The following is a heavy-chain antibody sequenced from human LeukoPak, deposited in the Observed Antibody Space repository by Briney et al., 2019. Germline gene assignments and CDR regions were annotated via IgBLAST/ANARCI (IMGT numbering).Heavy chain of an antibody. J-gene: IGHJ3*02. CDR3: ARSGIAAAGTSFDI. D-gene: IGHD6-13*01. CDR2: IIPIFGTA. Sequence: GSSVKVSCKASGGTFTSYAISWVRQAPGQGLEWMGGIIPIFGTANYAQKCQGRVTITADESTSTAYMELSSLRSEDTAVYYCARSGIAAAGTSFDIWGQGTMVTVSS. V-gene: IGHV1-69*01. CDR1: GGTFTSYA.